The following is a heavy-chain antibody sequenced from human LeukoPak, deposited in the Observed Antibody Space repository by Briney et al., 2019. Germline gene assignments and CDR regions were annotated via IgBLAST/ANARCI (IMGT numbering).Heavy chain of an antibody. Sequence: PGGSLRLSCAASGFSSSIFAMHWVRQAPGKQLEYVSAITSNGGSTYYADSVKGRFTISRDNSKNTLYLQMGSLRPEDMAVYYCARASPQQAFLFDYWGQGTLVTVSS. V-gene: IGHV3-64*02. CDR1: GFSSSIFA. D-gene: IGHD1/OR15-1a*01. J-gene: IGHJ4*02. CDR3: ARASPQQAFLFDY. CDR2: ITSNGGST.